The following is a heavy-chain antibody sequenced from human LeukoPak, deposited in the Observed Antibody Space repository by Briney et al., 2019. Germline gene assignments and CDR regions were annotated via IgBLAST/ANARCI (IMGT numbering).Heavy chain of an antibody. CDR2: ISAYNGNT. Sequence: ASVKVSCKASGYTFTSYGISWVRQAPGQGREWMGWISAYNGNTNYAQKLQGRVTMTTDTSTSTDYMELRRLRSDDTAVYYCARDLEAVAGEFDYWGQGTLVTVSS. V-gene: IGHV1-18*04. J-gene: IGHJ4*02. CDR1: GYTFTSYG. CDR3: ARDLEAVAGEFDY. D-gene: IGHD6-19*01.